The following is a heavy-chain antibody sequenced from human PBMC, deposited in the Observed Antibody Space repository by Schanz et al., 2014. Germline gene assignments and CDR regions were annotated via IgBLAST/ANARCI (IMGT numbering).Heavy chain of an antibody. D-gene: IGHD6-13*01. Sequence: QVQWVQSGADVKKPGTAVKVSCKASEYTFTRHYMHWVRQAPGQGLEWMGIIHSTGGTTSHAQKLQGRVTLTRATYTSTVSMELSRLRSEAAAAYYCARDPGYSTRAEHYYWGQGTLVTVSS. J-gene: IGHJ4*02. CDR3: ARDPGYSTRAEHYY. V-gene: IGHV1-46*04. CDR1: EYTFTRHY. CDR2: IHSTGGTT.